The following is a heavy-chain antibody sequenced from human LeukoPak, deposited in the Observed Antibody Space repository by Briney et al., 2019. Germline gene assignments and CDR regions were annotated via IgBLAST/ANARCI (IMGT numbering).Heavy chain of an antibody. CDR2: INPSGGST. D-gene: IGHD2-8*01. CDR3: ARPGTNDAFDI. J-gene: IGHJ3*02. CDR1: GYTFTSYY. Sequence: ASVKVSCKASGYTFTSYYMHWVRQAPGQGLEWMGIINPSGGSTSYAQKFQGRVTMTRDTSTSTAYMELRSLRSDDTAVYYCARPGTNDAFDIWGQGTMVTVSS. V-gene: IGHV1-46*01.